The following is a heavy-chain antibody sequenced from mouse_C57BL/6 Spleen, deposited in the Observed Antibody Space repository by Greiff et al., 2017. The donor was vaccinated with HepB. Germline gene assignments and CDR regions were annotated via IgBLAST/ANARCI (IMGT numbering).Heavy chain of an antibody. D-gene: IGHD2-4*01. Sequence: VQLQQSGPELVKPGASVKISCKASGYSFTSYYIHWVKQRPGQGLEWIGWIYPGSGNTKYNEKFKGKATLTADTSSSTAYMQLSSLTSEDSAVYYCARWDYDPMDYWGQGTSVTVSS. CDR1: GYSFTSYY. CDR2: IYPGSGNT. V-gene: IGHV1-66*01. J-gene: IGHJ4*01. CDR3: ARWDYDPMDY.